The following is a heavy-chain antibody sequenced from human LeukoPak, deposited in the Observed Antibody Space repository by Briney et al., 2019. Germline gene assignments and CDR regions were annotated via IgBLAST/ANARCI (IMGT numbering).Heavy chain of an antibody. CDR3: ARKAAPAMDV. D-gene: IGHD6-6*01. J-gene: IGHJ6*02. CDR1: GFPFSSYW. Sequence: GGSLRLSCAASGFPFSSYWMSWVRPAPGKGLEWVANIKQDGSERYYVDSVKGRFTISRDNAKSSLYLQMNSLRAEDTAVYYCARKAAPAMDVWGQGTTVTVSS. V-gene: IGHV3-7*01. CDR2: IKQDGSER.